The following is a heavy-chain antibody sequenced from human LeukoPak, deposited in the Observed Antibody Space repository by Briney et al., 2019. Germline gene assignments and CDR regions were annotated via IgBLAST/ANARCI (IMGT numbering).Heavy chain of an antibody. CDR3: ARHYDIDSFDY. CDR1: GGSISSYY. V-gene: IGHV4-59*01. CDR2: IYYRGST. D-gene: IGHD3-9*01. J-gene: IGHJ4*02. Sequence: SETLSLTCTVSGGSISSYYWSWIRQPPGEGLEWIGYIYYRGSTNYSPSLKSRVTISVDTSKNQFSLKLSSVTAADTAVYYCARHYDIDSFDYWGQGTLVTVSS.